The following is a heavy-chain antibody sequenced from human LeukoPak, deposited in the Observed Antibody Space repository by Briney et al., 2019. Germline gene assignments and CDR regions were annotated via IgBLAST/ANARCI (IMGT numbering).Heavy chain of an antibody. Sequence: GGSLRLSCAASGFTFSSYAMSWVRQAPGKGLEWVAVISYDASYENYADSVKGRFTISRDNSKNTLYLQMNSLRAEDTAVYYCAKDLIVSGTATILDYWGLGTLVTVSS. D-gene: IGHD5-24*01. CDR2: ISYDASYE. CDR3: AKDLIVSGTATILDY. J-gene: IGHJ4*02. CDR1: GFTFSSYA. V-gene: IGHV3-30*18.